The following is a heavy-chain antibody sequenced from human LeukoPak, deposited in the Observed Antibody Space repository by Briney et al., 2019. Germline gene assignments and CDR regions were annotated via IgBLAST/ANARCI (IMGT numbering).Heavy chain of an antibody. CDR2: IYYSGGT. J-gene: IGHJ3*02. V-gene: IGHV4-59*01. CDR3: ARETTVVTADAFDI. Sequence: SETLSLTCTVSGGSISSYYWSWIRQPPWKGLEWIGYIYYSGGTNYNPSLKSRVTISVDTSKNQFSLKLSSVTAADTAVYYCARETTVVTADAFDIWGQGTMVTVSS. D-gene: IGHD4-23*01. CDR1: GGSISSYY.